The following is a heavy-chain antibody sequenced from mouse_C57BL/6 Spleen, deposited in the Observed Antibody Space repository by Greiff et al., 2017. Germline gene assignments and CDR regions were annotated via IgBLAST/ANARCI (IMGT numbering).Heavy chain of an antibody. J-gene: IGHJ4*01. CDR3: ARKGGSTVVATDYAMDY. Sequence: QVQLQQPGAELVKPGASVKLSCKASGYTFTSYWMHWVKQRPGQGLEWIGMIHPNSGSTNYNEKFKSKATLTVDKSSSTAYMQLSSLTSEDSAVYYCARKGGSTVVATDYAMDYWGQGTSVTVSS. CDR2: IHPNSGST. CDR1: GYTFTSYW. D-gene: IGHD1-1*01. V-gene: IGHV1-64*01.